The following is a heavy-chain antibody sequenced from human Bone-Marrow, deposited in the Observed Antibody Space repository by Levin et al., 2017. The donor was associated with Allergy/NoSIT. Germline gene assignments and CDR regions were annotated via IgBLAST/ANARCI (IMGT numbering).Heavy chain of an antibody. CDR3: AREVKKGYFYGLDV. V-gene: IGHV1-2*06. CDR2: INPNTGGR. J-gene: IGHJ6*01. Sequence: ASVKVSCKASGYTFTVYYVHWVRQAPGQGLEWMGRINPNTGGRNSAQKFPDRVTMTRDSSINTAHMELSRLRSDDTAVYYCAREVKKGYFYGLDVWGQGTTVTVSS. CDR1: GYTFTVYY.